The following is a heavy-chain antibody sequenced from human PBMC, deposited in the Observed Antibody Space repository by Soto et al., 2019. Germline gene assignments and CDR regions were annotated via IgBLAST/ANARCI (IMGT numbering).Heavy chain of an antibody. CDR3: ARAIPRYSYGYGYFDY. V-gene: IGHV4-34*01. CDR2: INHSGST. Sequence: PSETLSLTCTVSGGSISSYYWSWIRQPPGKGLEWIGEINHSGSTNYNPSLKSRVTISVDTSKNQFSLELSSVTAADTAVYYCARAIPRYSYGYGYFDYWGQGTLVTVSS. J-gene: IGHJ4*02. D-gene: IGHD5-18*01. CDR1: GGSISSYY.